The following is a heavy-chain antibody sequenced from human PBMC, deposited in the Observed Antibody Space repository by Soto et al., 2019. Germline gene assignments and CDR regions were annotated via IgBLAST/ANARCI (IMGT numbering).Heavy chain of an antibody. CDR1: GYTFTSYA. D-gene: IGHD7-27*01. CDR2: INAGNGNT. Sequence: ASVKVSCKASGYTFTSYAMHWVRQAPGQRLEWMGWINAGNGNTKYSQKFQGRVTITRDTSASTAYMELSSLRSEDTAVYYCARAPQNWDYYYYYYMDVWGKGTTVTVSS. CDR3: ARAPQNWDYYYYYYMDV. V-gene: IGHV1-3*01. J-gene: IGHJ6*03.